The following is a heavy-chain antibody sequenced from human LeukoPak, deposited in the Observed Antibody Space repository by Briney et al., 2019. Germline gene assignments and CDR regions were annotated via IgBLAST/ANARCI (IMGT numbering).Heavy chain of an antibody. D-gene: IGHD3-10*01. CDR1: GFTFDDHA. CDR3: ARHYYGSGRIVD. V-gene: IGHV3-9*01. CDR2: ISWNSGNI. Sequence: PGGSLRLSCAASGFTFDDHAMHWVRQAPGKGLEWVSGISWNSGNIGYADSVKGRFTISRDNAKNSLYLQMNSLRAEDTALYYCARHYYGSGRIVDWGQGTLVTVSS. J-gene: IGHJ4*02.